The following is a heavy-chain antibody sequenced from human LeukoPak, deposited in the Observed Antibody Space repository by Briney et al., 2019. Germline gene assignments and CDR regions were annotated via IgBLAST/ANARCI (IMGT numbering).Heavy chain of an antibody. Sequence: GGSLRLPCAASGFTFSSYWMHWVRQAPGKGLVWVSRINTDGSSTSYADSVKGRFTISRDNAKNTLYLQMNSLRADDTAVYYCARGSGWYEDYWGQGTLVTVSS. J-gene: IGHJ4*02. CDR1: GFTFSSYW. D-gene: IGHD6-19*01. V-gene: IGHV3-74*01. CDR2: INTDGSST. CDR3: ARGSGWYEDY.